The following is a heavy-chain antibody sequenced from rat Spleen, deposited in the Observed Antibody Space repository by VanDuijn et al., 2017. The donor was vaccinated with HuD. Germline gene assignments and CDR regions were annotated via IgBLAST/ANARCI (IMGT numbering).Heavy chain of an antibody. CDR1: GFTFSSFP. CDR2: ISVGGGNS. CDR3: TRAIYTTDYYYAKGYYVMDA. D-gene: IGHD1-6*01. J-gene: IGHJ4*01. Sequence: EVQLVGSGGGLVQPGRSMKLSCAASGFTFSSFPMAWVRQAPTKGLEWVATISVGGGNSYYRDSVKGRFTISRDNAKNTLYLQMDSLRSEDTATYYCTRAIYTTDYYYAKGYYVMDAWGQGASVTVSS. V-gene: IGHV5-46*01.